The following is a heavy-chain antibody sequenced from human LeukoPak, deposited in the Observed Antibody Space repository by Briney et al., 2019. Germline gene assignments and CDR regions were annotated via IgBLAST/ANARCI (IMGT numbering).Heavy chain of an antibody. J-gene: IGHJ6*02. D-gene: IGHD6-19*01. CDR1: GFTFSSYS. CDR2: SSSTSSTI. V-gene: IGHV3-48*01. CDR3: YSTGWYEYYYYGMDV. Sequence: GGSLRLSCAASGFTFSSYSMNWVRQAPGKGLEWVSYSSSTSSTIFYSDSVKGRFTVSRDNAKNSLYLQMNSLRAEDTAVYYCYSTGWYEYYYYGMDVWGQGSTVTVSS.